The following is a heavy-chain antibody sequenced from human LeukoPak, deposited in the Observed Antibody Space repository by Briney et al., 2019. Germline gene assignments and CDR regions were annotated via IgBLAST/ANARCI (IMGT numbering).Heavy chain of an antibody. V-gene: IGHV1-8*01. Sequence: GASVKVSCKASGYTFTSYDINWVRQATGPGLEWMGWMNPNSGNTGYAQKFQGRVTMTRNTSISTAYMELSSLRSEDTAVYYCARGPTEWELLFQHWGQGTLVTVSS. CDR2: MNPNSGNT. J-gene: IGHJ1*01. D-gene: IGHD1-26*01. CDR3: ARGPTEWELLFQH. CDR1: GYTFTSYD.